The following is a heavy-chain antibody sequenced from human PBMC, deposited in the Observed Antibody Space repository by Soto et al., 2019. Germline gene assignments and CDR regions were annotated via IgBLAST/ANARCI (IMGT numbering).Heavy chain of an antibody. Sequence: SETLSLTFTISGGSISSYYWSWIRQPPGKGLGWIGYIHYTGNTNYNPSLTGRGTISIGTSWNQFSLKLNSVTGADTAPYYCARVTYDSTPVRAFDIWGRGTMVTVSS. D-gene: IGHD4-17*01. J-gene: IGHJ3*02. CDR2: IHYTGNT. V-gene: IGHV4-59*01. CDR3: ARVTYDSTPVRAFDI. CDR1: GGSISSYY.